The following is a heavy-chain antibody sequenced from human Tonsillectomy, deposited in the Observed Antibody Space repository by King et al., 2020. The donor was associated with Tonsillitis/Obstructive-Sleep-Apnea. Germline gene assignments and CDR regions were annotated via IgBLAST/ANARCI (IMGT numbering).Heavy chain of an antibody. CDR3: ARAPAFYRSVRYGLLVAFDI. CDR1: GYTFTGNY. D-gene: IGHD6-19*01. V-gene: IGHV1-2*02. Sequence: VQLVESGAEVKKPGASVKVSCKASGYTFTGNYMHWVRQAPGQGLEWMGWINPNSGGTNYAQKCQGRVTMTRDTSISTAYMELSKLRSDDTAGYYCARAPAFYRSVRYGLLVAFDIWRKGTMETVSS. CDR2: INPNSGGT. J-gene: IGHJ3*02.